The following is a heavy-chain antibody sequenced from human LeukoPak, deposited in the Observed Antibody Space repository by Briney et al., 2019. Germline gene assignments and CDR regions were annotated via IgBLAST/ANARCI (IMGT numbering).Heavy chain of an antibody. D-gene: IGHD5-24*01. CDR1: GFTFSNAW. Sequence: GGSLRLSCAASGFTFSNAWMSWVRQAPGRGLEWVGRIKSKTDGGTTDYAARVKGRFTISRDDSKNTLYLQMNSLKTEDTALYYCTTGATMTWDAFWGQGTLVTVSS. V-gene: IGHV3-15*01. J-gene: IGHJ4*02. CDR3: TTGATMTWDAF. CDR2: IKSKTDGGTT.